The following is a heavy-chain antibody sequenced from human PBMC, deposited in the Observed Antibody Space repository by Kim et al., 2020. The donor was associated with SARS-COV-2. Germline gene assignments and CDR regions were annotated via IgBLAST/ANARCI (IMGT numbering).Heavy chain of an antibody. D-gene: IGHD6-19*01. CDR2: IYYSGST. CDR1: GGSISSGGYY. V-gene: IGHV4-31*03. CDR3: ARVGGRKAGCFDY. J-gene: IGHJ4*02. Sequence: SETLSLTCTVSGGSISSGGYYWSWIRQHPGKGLEWIGYIYYSGSTYYNPSLKSRVTISVDTSKNQFSLKLSSVTAADTAVYYCARVGGRKAGCFDYWGQGTLVTVSS.